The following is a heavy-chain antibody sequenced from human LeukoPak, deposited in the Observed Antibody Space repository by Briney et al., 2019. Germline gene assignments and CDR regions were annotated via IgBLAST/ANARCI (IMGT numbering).Heavy chain of an antibody. J-gene: IGHJ4*02. D-gene: IGHD3-10*01. Sequence: SAPALVKPTQTLTLTCTFTGFSLSTSGMRVSWIPQPPGKALEWLARIDWDDDKFYSTSLKTRLTISKDTSKNQVVLTMTNMDPVDTATYYCARTESGSGYDYWGQGTLVTVSS. V-gene: IGHV2-70*04. CDR1: GFSLSTSGMR. CDR2: IDWDDDK. CDR3: ARTESGSGYDY.